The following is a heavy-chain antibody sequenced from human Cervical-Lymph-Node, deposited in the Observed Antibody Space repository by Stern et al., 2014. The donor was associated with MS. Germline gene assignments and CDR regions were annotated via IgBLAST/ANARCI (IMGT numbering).Heavy chain of an antibody. CDR1: GFPLSNLS. J-gene: IGHJ4*02. Sequence: EVQLVQSGGGLVQPGGSLRLSCVASGFPLSNLSMNGVRPAPGKGLEWLSYISGSSSAIHYADSVKGRFTISRDNAKNSLYLQMNSLRADDAAVYYCATPSPSLYWGQGTLVTVSS. CDR2: ISGSSSAI. V-gene: IGHV3-48*01. CDR3: ATPSPSLY.